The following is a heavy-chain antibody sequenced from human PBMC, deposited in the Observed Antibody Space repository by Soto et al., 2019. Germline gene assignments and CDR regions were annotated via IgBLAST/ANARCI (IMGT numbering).Heavy chain of an antibody. CDR1: GFTFSGSA. CDR3: TSHSPEDMIRK. V-gene: IGHV3-73*02. J-gene: IGHJ4*02. D-gene: IGHD2-15*01. CDR2: IRNKANSYAT. Sequence: EVQLVESGGGLVQPGGSLKLSCVASGFTFSGSAMHWVRQASGKGLEWVGRIRNKANSYATAYAASVKGRFTISRDDSNNTAYLQMNSLKTEDTAVYYCTSHSPEDMIRKWGQGTLGTVSS.